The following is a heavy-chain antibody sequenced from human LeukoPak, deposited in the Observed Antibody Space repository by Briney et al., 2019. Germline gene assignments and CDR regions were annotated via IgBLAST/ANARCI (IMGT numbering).Heavy chain of an antibody. J-gene: IGHJ4*02. CDR2: IDPSDSYT. V-gene: IGHV5-10-1*01. D-gene: IGHD5-12*01. Sequence: GESLKISCKGSGYSFTSYWISRVRQMPGKGLEWMGRIDPSDSYTNYSPSFQGHVTISADKSISTAYLQWSSLKASDTAMYYCARMKGSGYDLMLWGQGTLVTVSS. CDR3: ARMKGSGYDLML. CDR1: GYSFTSYW.